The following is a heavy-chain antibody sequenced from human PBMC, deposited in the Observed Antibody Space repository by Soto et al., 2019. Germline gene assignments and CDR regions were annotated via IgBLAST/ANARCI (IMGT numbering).Heavy chain of an antibody. D-gene: IGHD6-13*01. CDR1: GGPISSSNHY. J-gene: IGHJ6*03. CDR3: ARLGDRVNYYYMDV. Sequence: QLQLQESGPGLVKPAETLSVTCTVSGGPISSSNHYWGWIRQPPGKGLEWIGSIYYIGGTYYNPSVQSRVTISVDTSKNQFSLKVKSVTAADTAVYFCARLGDRVNYYYMDVWGKGTTVTVSS. V-gene: IGHV4-39*01. CDR2: IYYIGGT.